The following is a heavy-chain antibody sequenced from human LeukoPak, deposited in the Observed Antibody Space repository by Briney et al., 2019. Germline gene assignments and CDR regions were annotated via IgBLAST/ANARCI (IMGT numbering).Heavy chain of an antibody. V-gene: IGHV4-39*07. J-gene: IGHJ4*02. D-gene: IGHD6-19*01. CDR3: ARDPWLPGLAVAGTDHTDY. Sequence: PSETLSLTCTVSGGSISSSSYYWGWIRQPPGKGLEWIGSIYYSGNTYYNPSLKSRVTISVDTSKNQFSLKLSSVTAADTAVYYCARDPWLPGLAVAGTDHTDYWGQGTLVTVSS. CDR1: GGSISSSSYY. CDR2: IYYSGNT.